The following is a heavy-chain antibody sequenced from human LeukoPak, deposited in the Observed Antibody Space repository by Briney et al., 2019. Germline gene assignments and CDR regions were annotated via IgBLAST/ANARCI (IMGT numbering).Heavy chain of an antibody. Sequence: ASVKVSCKASRYIFTSYYIHWVRQAPGQGLEWMGWINPNNGGTKYAQKFQGRVTMTTDTSITTAYMELSRLRSDGTAMYYCVEDRSSSWVADYWGQGTLLTVSS. V-gene: IGHV1-2*02. CDR3: VEDRSSSWVADY. CDR1: RYIFTSYY. J-gene: IGHJ4*02. CDR2: INPNNGGT. D-gene: IGHD6-13*01.